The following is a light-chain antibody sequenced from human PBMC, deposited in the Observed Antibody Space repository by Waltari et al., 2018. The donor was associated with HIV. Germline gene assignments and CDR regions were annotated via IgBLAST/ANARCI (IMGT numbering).Light chain of an antibody. V-gene: IGKV3-15*01. Sequence: EIVMTQSPPTLSVSPGQRVTLSCTASQSISAKVAWYQQRPGQAPRLRIYEAATRPTGIPARFSGSGSGTEFTLTISSLQSEDFATYFCQQYDSGPRGITFGQGTMLEI. CDR1: QSISAK. J-gene: IGKJ2*01. CDR2: EAA. CDR3: QQYDSGPRGIT.